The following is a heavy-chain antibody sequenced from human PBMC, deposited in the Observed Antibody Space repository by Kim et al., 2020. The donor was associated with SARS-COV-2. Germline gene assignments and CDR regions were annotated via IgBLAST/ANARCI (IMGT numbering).Heavy chain of an antibody. J-gene: IGHJ4*02. CDR1: GYTSSPFS. V-gene: IGHV3-21*06. CDR2: TDGSGSYI. Sequence: GGSLRLSCVISGYTSSPFSINWVRQAPGKGLEWVSSTDGSGSYIYYADSVKGRFIISRDNAKSSVYLQMNNVRVEDTAVYYCARDRMGGKGSWGQGTPVTLSS. CDR3: ARDRMGGKGS. D-gene: IGHD3-10*01.